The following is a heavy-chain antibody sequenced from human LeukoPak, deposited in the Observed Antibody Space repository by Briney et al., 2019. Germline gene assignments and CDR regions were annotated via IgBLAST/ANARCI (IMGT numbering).Heavy chain of an antibody. J-gene: IGHJ3*01. V-gene: IGHV4-38-2*02. CDR1: GYSISSGYY. CDR3: ARHITVTYDAFDL. Sequence: PSETLSLTCTVSGYSISSGYYWGWIRQPPGKGLEWIGSTFHSGNIYYSPSLKSRVTISVDTSKNQFSLKLSSVTAADTAVYYCARHITVTYDAFDLWGRGTMVTVSS. D-gene: IGHD6-19*01. CDR2: TFHSGNI.